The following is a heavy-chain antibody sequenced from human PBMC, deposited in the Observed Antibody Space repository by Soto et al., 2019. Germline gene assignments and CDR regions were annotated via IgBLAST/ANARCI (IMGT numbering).Heavy chain of an antibody. J-gene: IGHJ5*02. CDR2: IHNSGGT. CDR3: ARGGNSASAVYNWFDP. Sequence: SETLSLTCSVTGASVSSFSWSWIRQSPGKGLEWIGYIHNSGGTNYTPSLRSRVTISVDTSKNLLSLNLTSLTAADTAVYYCARGGNSASAVYNWFDPWGQGTLVTVSS. D-gene: IGHD3-10*01. V-gene: IGHV4-59*02. CDR1: GASVSSFS.